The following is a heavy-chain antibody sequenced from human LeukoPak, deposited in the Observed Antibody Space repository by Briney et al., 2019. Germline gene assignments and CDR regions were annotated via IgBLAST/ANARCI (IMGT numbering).Heavy chain of an antibody. CDR3: ARADLMLGYCSSTSCYSYFDY. J-gene: IGHJ4*02. Sequence: GGSLRLSCAASGFTFSSYSMNWVRQAPGKGLEWVSSISSSSSYIYYADSVKGRFTISRDNAKNSLYLQMNSLRAEDTAVYYCARADLMLGYCSSTSCYSYFDYWGQGTLVTVSS. CDR2: ISSSSSYI. V-gene: IGHV3-21*01. CDR1: GFTFSSYS. D-gene: IGHD2-2*01.